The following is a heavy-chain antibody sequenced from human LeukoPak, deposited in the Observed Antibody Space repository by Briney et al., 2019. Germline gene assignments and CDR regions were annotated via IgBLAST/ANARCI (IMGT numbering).Heavy chain of an antibody. D-gene: IGHD3-22*01. CDR3: ARDRERTPHYYDSSGSDY. J-gene: IGHJ4*02. CDR1: GFTFTTYW. Sequence: GGSLRLSCAASGFTFTTYWMTWVRQAPGKGLEWVANMKEDGSQKYYVDSVKGRFTISRDNAKNSLYLQMNSLRAEDRAVYYCARDRERTPHYYDSSGSDYWGQGTLVTVSS. V-gene: IGHV3-7*01. CDR2: MKEDGSQK.